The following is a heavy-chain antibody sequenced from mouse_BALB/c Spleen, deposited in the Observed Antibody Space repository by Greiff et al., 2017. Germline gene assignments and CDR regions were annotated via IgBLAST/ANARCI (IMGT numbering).Heavy chain of an antibody. J-gene: IGHJ2*01. V-gene: IGHV5-4*02. CDR3: ARERRDGNYGY. Sequence: EVMLVESGGGLVKPGGSLKLSCAASGFTFSDYYMYWVRQTPEKRLEWVATISDGGSYTYYPDSVKGRFTISRDNAKNTLYLQMSSLKSEDTAMYYCARERRDGNYGYWGQGTTLTVSS. D-gene: IGHD2-1*01. CDR1: GFTFSDYY. CDR2: ISDGGSYT.